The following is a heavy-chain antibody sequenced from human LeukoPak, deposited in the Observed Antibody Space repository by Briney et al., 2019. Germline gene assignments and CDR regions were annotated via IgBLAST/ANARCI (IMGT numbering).Heavy chain of an antibody. Sequence: GGSLRLSCAASGFTVTSSYMSWVRQAPGKGPEWVAVLYSGGQTYYAGSVRGRFTISRDASKNTLYLQMNSLRAEDTAEYYCARARCDTCGYGSWGQGTLVTVSS. CDR1: GFTVTSSY. D-gene: IGHD5-12*01. CDR2: LYSGGQT. CDR3: ARARCDTCGYGS. J-gene: IGHJ5*02. V-gene: IGHV3-66*02.